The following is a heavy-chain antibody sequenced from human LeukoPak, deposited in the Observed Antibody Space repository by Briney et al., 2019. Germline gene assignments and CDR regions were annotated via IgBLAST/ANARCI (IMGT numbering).Heavy chain of an antibody. CDR2: LWSDGSTE. V-gene: IGHV3-33*01. CDR3: ARSDPNFFDY. CDR1: GFTFSSYG. J-gene: IGHJ4*02. Sequence: GRSLRLSCAASGFTFSSYGFHWVRQAPGKGLEGVAVLWSDGSTEYYADSVKGRFTISRDNSKSTLYLQMNSLRAEDTAVYYCARSDPNFFDYWGQGALVTVSS.